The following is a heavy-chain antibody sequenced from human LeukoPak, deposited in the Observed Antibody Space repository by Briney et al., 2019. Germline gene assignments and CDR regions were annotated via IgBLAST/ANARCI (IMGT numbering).Heavy chain of an antibody. CDR2: IWYDGSNK. V-gene: IGHV3-33*01. CDR3: QRERAYVAGYSYSTHCSPGMSLSGLCV. Sequence: PGGSVTRYCSGYGFTVYCFGRLWLRQAPGKGLEWVAVIWYDGSNKYYADSVKGRFTISRDNSKNTLYLQMTSPRAEDTAVNYCQRERAYVAGYSYSTHCSPGMSLSGLCVRGPGTTVTVSS. CDR1: GFTVYCFG. D-gene: IGHD2-2*01. J-gene: IGHJ6*02.